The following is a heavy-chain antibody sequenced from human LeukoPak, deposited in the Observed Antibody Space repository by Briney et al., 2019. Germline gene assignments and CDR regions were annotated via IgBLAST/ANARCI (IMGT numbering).Heavy chain of an antibody. CDR1: GYTFTSYD. CDR2: MNPNSGNA. J-gene: IGHJ4*02. Sequence: ASVKVSCKASGYTFTSYDINWVRQATGQGPEWMGWMNPNSGNAGYAQKLQGRVTMTRNTSTSTAYMVLSSLRFEDTAVYYCARAKSGSYSETGFDNWGQGTLVTVSS. CDR3: ARAKSGSYSETGFDN. V-gene: IGHV1-8*01. D-gene: IGHD1-26*01.